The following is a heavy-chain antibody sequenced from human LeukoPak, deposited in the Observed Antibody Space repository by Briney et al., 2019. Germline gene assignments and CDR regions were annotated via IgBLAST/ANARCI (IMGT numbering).Heavy chain of an antibody. J-gene: IGHJ4*02. CDR2: ISAYNGNT. CDR3: ARDWTVFSYGDYFGY. V-gene: IGHV1-18*04. CDR1: GYTFTSYY. D-gene: IGHD4-17*01. Sequence: ASVKVSCKASGYTFTSYYMHWVRQAPGQGLEWMGWISAYNGNTNYAQKLQGRVTMTTDTSTSTAYMELRSLRSDDTAVYYCARDWTVFSYGDYFGYWGQGTLVTVSS.